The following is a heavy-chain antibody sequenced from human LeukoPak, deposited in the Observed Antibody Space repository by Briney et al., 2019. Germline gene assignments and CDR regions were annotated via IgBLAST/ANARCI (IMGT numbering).Heavy chain of an antibody. CDR1: GGSTSSYY. Sequence: SETLSLTCSVSGGSTSSYYWSWIRQPAGKGLEWIGRIYARGNTNYNPSLKSRVTISVDTSKNQFSLKLSSVTAADTAVYYCARADLLGSYFDYWGQGTLVTVSS. CDR2: IYARGNT. V-gene: IGHV4-4*07. CDR3: ARADLLGSYFDY. D-gene: IGHD7-27*01. J-gene: IGHJ4*02.